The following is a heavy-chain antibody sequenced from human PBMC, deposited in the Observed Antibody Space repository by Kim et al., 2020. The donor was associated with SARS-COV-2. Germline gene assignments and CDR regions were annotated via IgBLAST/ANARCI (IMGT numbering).Heavy chain of an antibody. CDR2: LISSSTYI. J-gene: IGHJ6*01. Sequence: GGSLRLSCATSGFSFTSYSMNWVRQAPGKGLEWVSSLISSSTYISYADLVKGRFTISRDNAKNTLYLQMRSLRAEDTAVYYCARLGYWGGMDAWGQGTTV. V-gene: IGHV3-21*01. D-gene: IGHD2-15*01. CDR1: GFSFTSYS. CDR3: ARLGYWGGMDA.